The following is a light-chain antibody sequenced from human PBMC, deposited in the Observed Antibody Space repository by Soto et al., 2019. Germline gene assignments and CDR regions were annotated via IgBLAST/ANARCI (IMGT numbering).Light chain of an antibody. J-gene: IGKJ1*01. CDR3: QQSYSTPKT. V-gene: IGKV3-11*01. Sequence: EIVLTQSPATLSLSPGERVTLSCRASPSVTNYLAWYQQKPGQPPRLLIYGAFNRAAGIPARFSGSGSGTDFTLTINSLQPEDFATYYCQQSYSTPKTFGQGTKVDIK. CDR1: PSVTNY. CDR2: GAF.